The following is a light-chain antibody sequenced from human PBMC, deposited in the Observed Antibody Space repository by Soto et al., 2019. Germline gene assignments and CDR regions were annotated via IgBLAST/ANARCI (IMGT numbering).Light chain of an antibody. CDR3: SSYTSSSSIV. Sequence: QSVLTQPASVSGSPGQSITISCTGTSSDVGGYNYVSWYQQHPGKAPKLMIYDVSNRPSGVSNRFSGSKSGNTASLTISGLQAEDEADYYCSSYTSSSSIVFGTGTKLT. V-gene: IGLV2-14*01. CDR2: DVS. CDR1: SSDVGGYNY. J-gene: IGLJ1*01.